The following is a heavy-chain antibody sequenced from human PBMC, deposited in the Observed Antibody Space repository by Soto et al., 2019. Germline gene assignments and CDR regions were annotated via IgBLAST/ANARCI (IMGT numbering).Heavy chain of an antibody. CDR3: ALAYCGGDCYSPPFDY. CDR1: GGTFSSYA. CDR2: IIPIFGTA. Sequence: SVKVSCKASGGTFSSYAISWVRQAPGQGLEWMGGIIPIFGTANYAQKFQGRVTITADKSTSTAYMELSSLRSEDTAVYYCALAYCGGDCYSPPFDYWGQGTLVTV. V-gene: IGHV1-69*06. J-gene: IGHJ4*02. D-gene: IGHD2-21*02.